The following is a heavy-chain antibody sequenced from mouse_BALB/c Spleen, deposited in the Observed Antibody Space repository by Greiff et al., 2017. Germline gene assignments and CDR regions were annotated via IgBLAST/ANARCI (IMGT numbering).Heavy chain of an antibody. D-gene: IGHD1-2*01. CDR1: GYTFTSYW. J-gene: IGHJ2*01. V-gene: IGHV1-87*01. CDR2: IYPGDGDT. CDR3: ARDYGYDFDY. Sequence: VKLQQSGAELARPGASVKLSCKASGYTFTSYWMQWVKQRPGQGLEWIGAIYPGDGDTRYTQKFKGKATLTADKSSSTAYMQLSSLASEDSAVYYCARDYGYDFDYWGQGTTLTVSS.